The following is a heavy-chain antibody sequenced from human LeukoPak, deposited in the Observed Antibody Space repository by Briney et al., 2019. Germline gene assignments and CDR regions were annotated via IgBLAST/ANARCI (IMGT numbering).Heavy chain of an antibody. V-gene: IGHV4-34*01. CDR1: GGSFSGYY. CDR2: INHSGST. CDR3: ARGGSGSYCGYFDY. J-gene: IGHJ4*02. D-gene: IGHD1-26*01. Sequence: SETLSLTCTVYGGSFSGYYWSWIRQPPGKGLEWIGEINHSGSTNYNPSLKSRVTISVDTSKNQFSLKLSSVTAADTAVYYCARGGSGSYCGYFDYWGQGTLVTVSS.